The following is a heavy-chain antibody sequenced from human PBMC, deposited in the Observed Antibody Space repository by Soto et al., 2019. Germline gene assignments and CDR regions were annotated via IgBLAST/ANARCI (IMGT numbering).Heavy chain of an antibody. J-gene: IGHJ6*02. CDR2: ISAYNGNT. CDR1: GYTFTSYG. V-gene: IGHV1-18*01. CDR3: ARVLGSYYDFWSGSPLSYYYGMDV. D-gene: IGHD3-3*01. Sequence: GASVKVSCKASGYTFTSYGISWVRQAPGQGLEWMGWISAYNGNTNYAQKLQGRVTMTTDTSTSTAYMELRSLRSDDTAVYYCARVLGSYYDFWSGSPLSYYYGMDVWGQGTTVTVSS.